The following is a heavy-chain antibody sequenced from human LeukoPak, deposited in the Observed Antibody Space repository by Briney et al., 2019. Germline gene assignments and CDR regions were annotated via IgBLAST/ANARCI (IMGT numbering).Heavy chain of an antibody. D-gene: IGHD3-22*01. CDR1: GFTFSGFA. CDR3: ARGDYYDSSGYAFDI. J-gene: IGHJ3*02. CDR2: ISYDGSNK. V-gene: IGHV3-30*01. Sequence: GGSLRLSCAASGFTFSGFAMHWVRQAPGKGLEWVAVISYDGSNKYDADSAKGRFTISRDSSKNTLYLQMNSLRAEDTAVYYCARGDYYDSSGYAFDIWGQGTMVTVSS.